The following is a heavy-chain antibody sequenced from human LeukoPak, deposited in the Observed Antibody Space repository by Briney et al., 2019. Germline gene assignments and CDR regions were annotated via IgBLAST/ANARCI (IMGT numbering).Heavy chain of an antibody. D-gene: IGHD5-12*01. Sequence: SETLSLTCTVSGGSISSSSYYWGWIRQPPGKGLEWIGSIYYSGSTYYNPSLKSRVTISVDTSKNQFSLKLSSVTAADTAVYYCVRQDGATIARGFENWGQGTLVTVSS. CDR2: IYYSGST. J-gene: IGHJ4*02. V-gene: IGHV4-39*01. CDR3: VRQDGATIARGFEN. CDR1: GGSISSSSYY.